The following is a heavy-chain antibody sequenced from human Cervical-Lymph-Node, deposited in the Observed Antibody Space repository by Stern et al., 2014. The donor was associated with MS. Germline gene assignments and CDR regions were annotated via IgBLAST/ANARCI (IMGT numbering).Heavy chain of an antibody. CDR2: IYPGDSDT. J-gene: IGHJ5*02. CDR3: ARPLSASSNSFDP. D-gene: IGHD6-25*01. CDR1: GYIFNDHW. V-gene: IGHV5-51*03. Sequence: MQLVQSGAEVKKPGESLKISCKASGYIFNDHWIGWVRQMPGKGLEWLGIIYPGDSDTKYSPSFRGHVTISADKSLSTIYLQWRSLEASDTAMYYCARPLSASSNSFDPWGQGTQVTVSS.